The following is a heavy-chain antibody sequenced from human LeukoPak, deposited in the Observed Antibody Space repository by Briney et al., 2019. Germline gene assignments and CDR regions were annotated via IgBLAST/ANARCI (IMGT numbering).Heavy chain of an antibody. Sequence: PSETLSLTCAVYGGSFSGYYWSWIRQPPGKGLEWIGEINHSGSTNYNPSLKSRVTISVDTSKNQFSLKLSSVTAADTAVYYCARRRRYGAKLKILFDYWGQGTLVTVSS. CDR3: ARRRRYGAKLKILFDY. CDR2: INHSGST. J-gene: IGHJ4*02. D-gene: IGHD4-17*01. CDR1: GGSFSGYY. V-gene: IGHV4-34*01.